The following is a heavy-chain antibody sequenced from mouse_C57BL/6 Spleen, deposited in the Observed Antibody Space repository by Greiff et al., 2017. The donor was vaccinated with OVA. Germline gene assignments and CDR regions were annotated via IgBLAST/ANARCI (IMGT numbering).Heavy chain of an antibody. D-gene: IGHD2-2*01. CDR2: ISSGGSYT. CDR3: ARQGGGYDVENAMDY. CDR1: GFTFSSYG. J-gene: IGHJ4*01. Sequence: EVQRVESGGDLVKPGGSLKLSCAASGFTFSSYGMSWVRQTPDKRLEWVATISSGGSYTYYPDSVKGRFTISRDNAKNTLYLQRSSLKSEDTAMYYCARQGGGYDVENAMDYWGQGTSVTVSS. V-gene: IGHV5-6*01.